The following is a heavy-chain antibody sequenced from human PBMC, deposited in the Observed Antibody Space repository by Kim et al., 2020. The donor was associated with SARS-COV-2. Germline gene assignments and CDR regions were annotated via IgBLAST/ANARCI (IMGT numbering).Heavy chain of an antibody. CDR1: GYSFTSYW. Sequence: GESLKISCKASGYSFTSYWIGWVRQMPGKRLEWMGIIYPGDSNTRYSPSFQGQVTISADKSISTAYLQWNSLKASDTAIYYCARGETRYYWGQGTPVTVSS. CDR2: IYPGDSNT. CDR3: ARGETRYY. V-gene: IGHV5-51*01. D-gene: IGHD3-9*01. J-gene: IGHJ4*02.